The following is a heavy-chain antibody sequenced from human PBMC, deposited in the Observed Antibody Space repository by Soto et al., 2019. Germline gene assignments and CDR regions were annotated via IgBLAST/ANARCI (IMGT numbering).Heavy chain of an antibody. V-gene: IGHV3-15*07. Sequence: PGGSLRLSCAASGFTFSNAWMNWVRQAPGKGLEWVGRIKSKTEGGTTDYAAPVKGRFTISRDDSKNTLYLQMNSLKTEDTAVYYCTTLWYDSSGYYYRILAFDIWGQGTMVTVSS. CDR2: IKSKTEGGTT. D-gene: IGHD3-22*01. CDR1: GFTFSNAW. CDR3: TTLWYDSSGYYYRILAFDI. J-gene: IGHJ3*02.